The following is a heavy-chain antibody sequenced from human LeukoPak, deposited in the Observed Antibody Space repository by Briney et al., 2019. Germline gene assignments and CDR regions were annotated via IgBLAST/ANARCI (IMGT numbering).Heavy chain of an antibody. CDR1: GFTFSSYA. D-gene: IGHD3-3*01. Sequence: PGRSLRLSCAASGFTFSSYAMHWVRQAPGKGLEWVAVIWYDGSNKYYADSVKGRFTISRDNSKNSLYLQMNSLRAEDTAVYYCARDTDGITIFGETDAFDIWGQGTMVTVSS. CDR3: ARDTDGITIFGETDAFDI. V-gene: IGHV3-33*08. J-gene: IGHJ3*02. CDR2: IWYDGSNK.